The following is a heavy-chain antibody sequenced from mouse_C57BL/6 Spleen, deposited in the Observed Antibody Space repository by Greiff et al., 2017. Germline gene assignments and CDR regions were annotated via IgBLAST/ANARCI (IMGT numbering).Heavy chain of an antibody. V-gene: IGHV1-62-2*01. CDR1: GYTFTEYT. J-gene: IGHJ3*01. Sequence: VQLQQSGAELVKPGASVKLSCKASGYTFTEYTIHWVKQRSGQGLEWIGWFYPGSGSIKYNEKFKDKVTLTADKSSSTVYLELSRLTSDDSSVYFGVKHGEGAWPMGGFAYWGQGTLVTVSA. CDR2: FYPGSGSI. CDR3: VKHGEGAWPMGGFAY.